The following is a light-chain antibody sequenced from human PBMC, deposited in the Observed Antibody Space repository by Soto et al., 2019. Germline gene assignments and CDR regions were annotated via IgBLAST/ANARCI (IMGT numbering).Light chain of an antibody. Sequence: QSVLTQPRPASGTPVQGVTIASSVRTSNIGSNYVYWYQQLPGTAPRLLVYRNNQRPGGVPVRFSGFKSGTSASLAISGLRSDDEADSFCATWDDSLNGFYVFGTGAQVTV. J-gene: IGLJ1*01. CDR3: ATWDDSLNGFYV. CDR2: RNN. CDR1: TSNIGSNY. V-gene: IGLV1-47*01.